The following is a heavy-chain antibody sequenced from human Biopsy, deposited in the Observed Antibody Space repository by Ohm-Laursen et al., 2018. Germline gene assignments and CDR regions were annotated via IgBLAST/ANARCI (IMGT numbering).Heavy chain of an antibody. CDR1: GNTFATYH. CDR3: ARAGVGSDGTDSYYYGVDV. V-gene: IGHV1-46*01. CDR2: ISPSGATT. Sequence: VASVKVSCKVSGNTFATYHIHWVRQAPGQGLEWMGVISPSGATTSFSQKFQGRITMTRDTSTGTVYMDLNSLGSEDTAVYYCARAGVGSDGTDSYYYGVDVWGPGTTVTVSS. J-gene: IGHJ6*02. D-gene: IGHD5-24*01.